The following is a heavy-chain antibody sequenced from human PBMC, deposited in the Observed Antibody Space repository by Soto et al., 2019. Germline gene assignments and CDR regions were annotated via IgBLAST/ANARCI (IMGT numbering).Heavy chain of an antibody. CDR2: ISYDGSNK. Sequence: QVQLVESGGGVVQPGRSLRLSCVDSGFTFSDYAMHWVRQAPGKGLEWVAVISYDGSNKYYADSVKGRFTISRDNSKNAVYVQMNSVRAEDTAVYECARGDCGDVDCWGQGRLVTVSS. CDR1: GFTFSDYA. D-gene: IGHD4-17*01. V-gene: IGHV3-30*04. J-gene: IGHJ4*02. CDR3: ARGDCGDVDC.